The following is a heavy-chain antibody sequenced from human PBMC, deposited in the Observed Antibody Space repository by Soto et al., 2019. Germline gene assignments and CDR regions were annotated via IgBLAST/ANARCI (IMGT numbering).Heavy chain of an antibody. Sequence: GGSLRLSCAASGFTFSSYGMHWVRQAPGKGLEWVAVIWYDGSNKYYADSVKGRFTISRDNSKNTLYLQMNSLRAEDTAVYYCARDLGVVPAATSMYYYYYYMDVWGKGTTVTVSS. CDR1: GFTFSSYG. V-gene: IGHV3-33*01. J-gene: IGHJ6*03. CDR3: ARDLGVVPAATSMYYYYYYMDV. D-gene: IGHD2-2*01. CDR2: IWYDGSNK.